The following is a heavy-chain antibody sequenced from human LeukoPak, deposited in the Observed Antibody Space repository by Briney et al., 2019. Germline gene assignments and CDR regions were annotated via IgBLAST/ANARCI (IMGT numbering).Heavy chain of an antibody. J-gene: IGHJ4*02. CDR2: ISYDGSNK. V-gene: IGHV3-30*18. CDR3: AKEKDRYSSSWSHFDY. CDR1: GFTFSSYG. Sequence: PGGSLRLSCAVSGFTFSSYGIHWVRQAPGEGLEWVAVISYDGSNKNYADSVKGRFTISRDNSKNTLYLQMNSLRAEDTAVYYCAKEKDRYSSSWSHFDYWGQGTLVTVSS. D-gene: IGHD6-13*01.